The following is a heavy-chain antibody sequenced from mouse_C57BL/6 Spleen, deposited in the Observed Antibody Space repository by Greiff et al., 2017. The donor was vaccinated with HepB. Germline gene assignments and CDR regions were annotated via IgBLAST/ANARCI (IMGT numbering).Heavy chain of an antibody. Sequence: EVQLQQSGPELVKPGASVKMSCKASGYTFTDYNMHWVKQSHGKSLEWIGYINPNNGGTSYNQKFKGKATLTVNKSSSTAYMELRSLTSEDSAVYYCASGGNYDYPWLAYWGPGTLVTVSA. D-gene: IGHD2-4*01. CDR2: INPNNGGT. CDR1: GYTFTDYN. CDR3: ASGGNYDYPWLAY. V-gene: IGHV1-22*01. J-gene: IGHJ3*01.